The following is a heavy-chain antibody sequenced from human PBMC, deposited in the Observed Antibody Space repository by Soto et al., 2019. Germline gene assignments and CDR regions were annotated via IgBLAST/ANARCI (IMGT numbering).Heavy chain of an antibody. CDR2: SRNKANSYTT. V-gene: IGHV3-72*01. J-gene: IGHJ4*02. Sequence: EVQLVESGGGLVQPGGSLRLSCAASGFTFSDYYMDWVRQVPGKGLEWVGRSRNKANSYTTEYRASVKGRFSISRHDSEDSMYLQLNSLKTEDTAVYYCARDTRGSYDYWGQGALVTVSS. CDR3: ARDTRGSYDY. CDR1: GFTFSDYY. D-gene: IGHD1-26*01.